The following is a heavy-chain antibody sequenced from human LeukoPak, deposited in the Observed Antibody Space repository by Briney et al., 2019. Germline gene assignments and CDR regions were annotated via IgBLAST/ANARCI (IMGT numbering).Heavy chain of an antibody. Sequence: SETLSLTCTVSGGSISSGSYYWSWIRQPAGKGLEWIGRIYTSGSTNYNPSLKSRVTISVETSKNQFSLKLSSVTAADTAVYYRAREAYYYYGPGSAFDYWGQGTLVTVSS. D-gene: IGHD3-10*01. J-gene: IGHJ4*02. CDR3: AREAYYYYGPGSAFDY. V-gene: IGHV4-61*02. CDR1: GGSISSGSYY. CDR2: IYTSGST.